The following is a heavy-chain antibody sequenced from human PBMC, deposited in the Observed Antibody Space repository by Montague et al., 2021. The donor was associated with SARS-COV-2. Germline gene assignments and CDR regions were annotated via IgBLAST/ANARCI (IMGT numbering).Heavy chain of an antibody. CDR2: IHHSGST. CDR3: ARGGYGGWTGYYFDY. J-gene: IGHJ4*02. Sequence: SETLSLTCAVSGGSISSSNWCSWVRHPPGKGLEWIGEIHHSGSTNHNPSLKSRVTMSVDRSKNHFSLRLSSVTAADTAMYYCARGGYGGWTGYYFDYWGQGTLVTVSS. D-gene: IGHD4/OR15-4a*01. CDR1: GGSISSSNW. V-gene: IGHV4-4*02.